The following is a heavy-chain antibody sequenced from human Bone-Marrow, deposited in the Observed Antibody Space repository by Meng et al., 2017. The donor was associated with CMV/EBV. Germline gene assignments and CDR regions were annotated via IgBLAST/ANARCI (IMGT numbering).Heavy chain of an antibody. CDR1: RFTFSSYE. Sequence: GESLKISCAASRFTFSSYEMNWVRQAPGKGLEWVSYITRSGGTIYYADSVKGRFTMSRDNAKSSLYLQMSSLRAEDTAVYYCAREHSSTSSFDYWGQGTLVTVSS. V-gene: IGHV3-48*03. J-gene: IGHJ4*02. D-gene: IGHD2-2*01. CDR3: AREHSSTSSFDY. CDR2: ITRSGGTI.